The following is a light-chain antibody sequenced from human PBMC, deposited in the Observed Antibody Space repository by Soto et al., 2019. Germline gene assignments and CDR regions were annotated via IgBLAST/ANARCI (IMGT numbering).Light chain of an antibody. V-gene: IGKV3-20*01. CDR1: QSVSSNY. Sequence: EIVMTQSPGTLSLSPGERATLSCRASQSVSSNYLAWFHQKPGQPPRLLIYGASSRATGIPDRFSGSGSGTDSTLTISRLEPEDFAVYYCQQYGKSPFTFGPGTKVDIK. CDR3: QQYGKSPFT. J-gene: IGKJ3*01. CDR2: GAS.